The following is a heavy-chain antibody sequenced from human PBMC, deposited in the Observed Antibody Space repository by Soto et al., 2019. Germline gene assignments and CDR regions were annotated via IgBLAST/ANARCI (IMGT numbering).Heavy chain of an antibody. D-gene: IGHD6-6*01. CDR1: GFTFSSYG. CDR2: ISYDGSNK. V-gene: IGHV3-30*18. J-gene: IGHJ6*03. Sequence: GGSLRLSCAASGFTFSSYGMHWVRQAPGKGLEWVAVISYDGSNKYYADSVKGRFTISRDNSKNTLYLQMNSLRAEDTAVYYCAKGAAARPPLPSYYYYYYMDVWGKGTTVTVSS. CDR3: AKGAAARPPLPSYYYYYYMDV.